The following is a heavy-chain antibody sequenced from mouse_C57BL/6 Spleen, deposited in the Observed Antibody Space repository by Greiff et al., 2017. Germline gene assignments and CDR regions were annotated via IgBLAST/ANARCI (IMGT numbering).Heavy chain of an antibody. J-gene: IGHJ2*01. CDR2: IYPGDGDT. CDR3: ARGGTGTDY. V-gene: IGHV1-80*01. D-gene: IGHD4-1*01. CDR1: GYAFSSYW. Sequence: VQLQQSGAELVKPGASVKISCKASGYAFSSYWMNWVQQRPGKGLEWIGQIYPGDGDTNYNGKFKGKATLTADKSSSTAYMQLSSLTSEDSAVYFCARGGTGTDYWGQGTTLTVSS.